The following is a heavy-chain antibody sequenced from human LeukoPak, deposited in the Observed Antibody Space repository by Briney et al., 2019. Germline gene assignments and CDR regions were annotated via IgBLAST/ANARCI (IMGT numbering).Heavy chain of an antibody. CDR2: INPNSGGT. J-gene: IGHJ3*02. D-gene: IGHD2-2*01. CDR1: GYTFTGYY. Sequence: GASVKVSCKASGYTFTGYYMNWVRQAPGQGLEWMGWINPNSGGTNYAQKFQGRVTMTRDTSISTAYMELSRLRSDDTAVYYCARENEDIVVVPAAIRRTTYARSAFDIWGQGTMVTVSS. V-gene: IGHV1-2*02. CDR3: ARENEDIVVVPAAIRRTTYARSAFDI.